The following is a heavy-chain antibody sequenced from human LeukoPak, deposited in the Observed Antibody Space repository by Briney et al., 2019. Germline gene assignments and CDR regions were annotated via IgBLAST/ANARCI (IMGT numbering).Heavy chain of an antibody. CDR3: VHCGGDCYPCCGMDV. D-gene: IGHD2-21*02. CDR2: ISGSGGST. V-gene: IGHV3-23*01. CDR1: GFTFNSYA. J-gene: IGHJ6*02. Sequence: TGGSLRLSCAASGFTFNSYAMSWVRQAPGKGLEWVSVISGSGGSTYYADSVKGRFTISRDNSKNTSYLQMNSLRAEDTAVYYCVHCGGDCYPCCGMDVWGQGTTVTVSS.